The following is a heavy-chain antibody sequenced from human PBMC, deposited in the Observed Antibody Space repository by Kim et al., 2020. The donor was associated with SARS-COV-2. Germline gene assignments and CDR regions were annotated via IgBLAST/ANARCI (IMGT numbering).Heavy chain of an antibody. CDR1: GGSISSSSYY. CDR2: IYYSGST. D-gene: IGHD2-8*02. CDR3: ASLLTGGVWFDY. Sequence: SETLSLTCTVSGGSISSSSYYWGWIRQPPGKGLEWIGSIYYSGSTYYNPSLKSRVTISVDTSKNQFSLKLSSVTAADTAVYYCASLLTGGVWFDYWGQGTLVTVSS. J-gene: IGHJ4*02. V-gene: IGHV4-39*01.